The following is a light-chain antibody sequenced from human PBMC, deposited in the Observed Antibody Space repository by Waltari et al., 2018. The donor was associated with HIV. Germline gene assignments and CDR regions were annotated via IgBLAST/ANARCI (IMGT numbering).Light chain of an antibody. CDR1: QNVLSSSNNMNY. J-gene: IGKJ4*01. CDR3: QQYYDTPLT. Sequence: DIVMTQSPDSLVVSLGERATINCKSSQNVLSSSNNMNYLALYQQKPGQPPKLLINWASTRESGVPERFSGSGSGTDFTLTISSLQAEDVAVYYCQQYYDTPLTFGGGTKVEIK. CDR2: WAS. V-gene: IGKV4-1*01.